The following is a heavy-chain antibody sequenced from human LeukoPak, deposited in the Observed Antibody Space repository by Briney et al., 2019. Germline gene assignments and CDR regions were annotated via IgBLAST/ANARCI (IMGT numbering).Heavy chain of an antibody. Sequence: GGSLRLSCAASGFNFDSYTMTWVRQAPGKGLEWVPSISSGSSHIYYADSMKGRFTISRDNAKNSLYLRMNSLRAEDTAVYHCARFLTVAVVPQRVDCWGQGTLVAVSS. CDR3: ARFLTVAVVPQRVDC. V-gene: IGHV3-21*01. J-gene: IGHJ4*02. CDR2: ISSGSSHI. CDR1: GFNFDSYT. D-gene: IGHD6-19*01.